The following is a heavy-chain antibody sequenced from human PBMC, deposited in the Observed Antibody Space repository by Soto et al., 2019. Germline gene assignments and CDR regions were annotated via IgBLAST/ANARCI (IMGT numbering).Heavy chain of an antibody. Sequence: GGSLRLSCAASGFTFDDYTMHWVRQAPGKGLEWVSLISWDGGSTYYADSVKGRFTISRDNSKNSLYLQMNSLRTEDTALYYCVKDTRPSGMVITIYGMDVWGQGATVTSP. CDR3: VKDTRPSGMVITIYGMDV. V-gene: IGHV3-43*01. CDR1: GFTFDDYT. CDR2: ISWDGGST. J-gene: IGHJ6*02. D-gene: IGHD3-22*01.